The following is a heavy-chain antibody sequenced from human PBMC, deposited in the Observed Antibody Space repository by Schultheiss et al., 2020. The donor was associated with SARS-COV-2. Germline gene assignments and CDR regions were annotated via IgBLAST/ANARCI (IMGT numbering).Heavy chain of an antibody. D-gene: IGHD3-22*01. CDR3: ARGGGHYDSSGYSPFDY. V-gene: IGHV3-74*01. J-gene: IGHJ4*02. CDR1: GFTFSSYW. Sequence: GGSLRLSCAASGFTFSSYWMHWVRQAPGKGLVWVSRINSDGSSTSYADSVKGRFTISRDNAKNTLYLQMNSLRDEDTAVYYCARGGGHYDSSGYSPFDYWGQGTLVTVSS. CDR2: INSDGSST.